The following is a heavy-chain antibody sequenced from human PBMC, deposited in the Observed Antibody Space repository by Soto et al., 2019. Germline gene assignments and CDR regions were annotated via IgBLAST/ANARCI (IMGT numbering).Heavy chain of an antibody. J-gene: IGHJ6*02. CDR2: INPNSGGT. D-gene: IGHD3-3*01. V-gene: IGHV1-2*04. CDR3: ALGGYYTRYYYYRMDV. Sequence: ASVKVSWKASGDTFTGYYMHWVRQAPGQGLEWMGWINPNSGGTNYAQKFQGWVTMTRDTSISTAYMELSRLRSDDTAVYYCALGGYYTRYYYYRMDVWGQGTTVTVSS. CDR1: GDTFTGYY.